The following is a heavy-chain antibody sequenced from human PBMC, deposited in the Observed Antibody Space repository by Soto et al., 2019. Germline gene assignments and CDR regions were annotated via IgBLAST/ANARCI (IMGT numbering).Heavy chain of an antibody. J-gene: IGHJ5*02. Sequence: VQLLESGGGLVQPGGSLRLSCAASRFTFSSYAMSWVRQAPGKGLEWVSTISDGGGTYYADSVKGRFTISRDNSKNTLFLQMNNPRAGDTAIYYCTKVANYRSNPNDFDPWGQGTLVTVSS. D-gene: IGHD6-19*01. CDR3: TKVANYRSNPNDFDP. CDR1: RFTFSSYA. CDR2: ISDGGGT. V-gene: IGHV3-23*01.